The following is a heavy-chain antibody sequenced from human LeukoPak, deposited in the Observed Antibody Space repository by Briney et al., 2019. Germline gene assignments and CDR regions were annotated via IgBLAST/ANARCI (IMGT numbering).Heavy chain of an antibody. CDR3: ARESYYDSSGIGT. CDR2: IYYSGST. CDR1: GGSISSYY. D-gene: IGHD3-22*01. J-gene: IGHJ5*02. Sequence: PETLSLTCTVSGGSISSYYWSWIRQPPGKGLEWIGYIYYSGSTNYNPSLKSRVTISVDTSKNQFSLKLSSVTAADTAVYYCARESYYDSSGIGTWGQGTLVTVSS. V-gene: IGHV4-59*01.